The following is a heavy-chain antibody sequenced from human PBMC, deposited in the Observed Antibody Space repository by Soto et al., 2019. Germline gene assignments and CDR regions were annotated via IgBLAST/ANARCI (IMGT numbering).Heavy chain of an antibody. CDR2: IFPKFGTT. CDR3: EAEMTFGKLSVV. D-gene: IGHD3-16*02. V-gene: IGHV1-69*01. CDR1: GDTDTNYV. Sequence: QVQLVQSGAEVKKPGSSVKVSCKASGDTDTNYVISWVRQAPGKGLEWMGGIFPKFGTTYSAQKLQDRLTITADERTSTVYMQLSSLRLDDTAVYYCEAEMTFGKLSVVWGQGTTVTVSS. J-gene: IGHJ6*02.